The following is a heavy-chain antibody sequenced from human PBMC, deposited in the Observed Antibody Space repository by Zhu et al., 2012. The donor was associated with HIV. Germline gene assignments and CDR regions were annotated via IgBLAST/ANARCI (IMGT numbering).Heavy chain of an antibody. CDR2: INYSGST. D-gene: IGHD3-16*02. Sequence: QVQLQQWGAGLLKPSETLSLTCAVYGGSFSGDYWSWIRQPPGKGLEWIGEINYSGSTNYNPSLKTRVTISEDTSKNQFSLKLTSVTAADTAMYYCARGDRGSYRKNAFDIWGQGTMVTVSS. CDR1: GGSFSGDY. J-gene: IGHJ3*02. CDR3: ARGDRGSYRKNAFDI. V-gene: IGHV4-34*01.